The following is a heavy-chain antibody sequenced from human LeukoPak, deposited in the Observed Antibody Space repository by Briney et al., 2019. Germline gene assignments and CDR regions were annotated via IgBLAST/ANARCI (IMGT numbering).Heavy chain of an antibody. D-gene: IGHD1-1*01. CDR2: ISGSSSTI. CDR3: ARARNWNYFSMDV. CDR1: GFSFSSNS. Sequence: GGSLRLSCAASGFSFSSNSMSWVRQAPGKGLEWVSYISGSSSTIYYADSVKGRFTISRDNAKNSLYLQMNSLRAEDTALYYCARARNWNYFSMDVWGKGTTVTVSS. V-gene: IGHV3-48*04. J-gene: IGHJ6*03.